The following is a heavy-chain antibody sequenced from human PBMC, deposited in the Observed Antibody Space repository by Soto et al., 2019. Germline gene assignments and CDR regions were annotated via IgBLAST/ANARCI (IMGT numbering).Heavy chain of an antibody. CDR1: GYTFTSYG. D-gene: IGHD3-10*01. Sequence: ASVKVSCKASGYTFTSYGISWVRQAPGQGLEWMGWISAYNGNTNYAQKLQGRVTMTTATSTSTAYMELRSLRSDDTAVYYCARDDAPYYYGSGSRLAHYYYYGMDVWGQGTTVTVSS. V-gene: IGHV1-18*04. CDR2: ISAYNGNT. J-gene: IGHJ6*02. CDR3: ARDDAPYYYGSGSRLAHYYYYGMDV.